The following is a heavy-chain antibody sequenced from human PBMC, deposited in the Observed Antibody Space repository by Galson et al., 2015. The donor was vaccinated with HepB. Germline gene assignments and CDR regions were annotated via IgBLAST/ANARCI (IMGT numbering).Heavy chain of an antibody. V-gene: IGHV1-69*13. D-gene: IGHD3-10*01. CDR1: GGTFSSYA. Sequence: SVKVSCKASGGTFSSYAISWVRQAPGQGLEWMGGIIPIFGTANYAQKFQGRVTITADESTSTAYMELSSLRSEDTAVYYCARDLRPSGFRELLYYAFDIWGQGTMVTVSS. J-gene: IGHJ3*02. CDR3: ARDLRPSGFRELLYYAFDI. CDR2: IIPIFGTA.